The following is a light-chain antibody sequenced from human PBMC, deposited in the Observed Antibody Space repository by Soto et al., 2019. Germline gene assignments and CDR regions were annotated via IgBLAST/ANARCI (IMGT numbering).Light chain of an antibody. CDR1: SSDVGGYDY. CDR2: EVS. V-gene: IGLV2-14*01. J-gene: IGLJ1*01. CDR3: SSYSISTAYL. Sequence: QSVLAQPASVCGSPGQSITISCTGTSSDVGGYDYVSWYQLHPGKAPKLMIFEVSNRPSGVSYRFSGSKSGNTASLTISGLQAEDEAHYFCSSYSISTAYLFGTGTKVTVL.